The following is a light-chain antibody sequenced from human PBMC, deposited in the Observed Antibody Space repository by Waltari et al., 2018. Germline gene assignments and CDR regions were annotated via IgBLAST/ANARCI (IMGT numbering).Light chain of an antibody. CDR2: KAS. Sequence: DIQMTQSPSTLSASVGDRVPITCRASQSIGGWLAWYQQKPGKAPNLLIFKASYLESGVSSRFSGSGSGTDLTLTISRLQPADFATYYCQQYESYPLTFGQGTKLEI. CDR3: QQYESYPLT. V-gene: IGKV1-5*03. CDR1: QSIGGW. J-gene: IGKJ2*01.